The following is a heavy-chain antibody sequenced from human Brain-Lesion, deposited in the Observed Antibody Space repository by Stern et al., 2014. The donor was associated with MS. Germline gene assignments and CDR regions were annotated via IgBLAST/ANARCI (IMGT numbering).Heavy chain of an antibody. J-gene: IGHJ4*02. D-gene: IGHD1-26*01. CDR2: FVPEDGET. CDR1: GYTLTELS. CDR3: ATLSPGAGGNYYRHFDY. Sequence: VQLVESGAEVKKPGASVKGSCKVSGYTLTELSLHWVRPAPRKGLECMGGFVPEDGETIYAQKFQGRVTMTEDTSTDTAYMELSSLRSEDTAVYYCATLSPGAGGNYYRHFDYWGQGTLVTVSS. V-gene: IGHV1-24*01.